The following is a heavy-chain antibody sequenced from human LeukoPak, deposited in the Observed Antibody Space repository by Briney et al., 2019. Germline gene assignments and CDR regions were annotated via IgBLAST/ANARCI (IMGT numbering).Heavy chain of an antibody. V-gene: IGHV3-21*01. D-gene: IGHD3-22*01. J-gene: IGHJ4*02. CDR3: ARGVSLYYYDSSGNYPLDY. Sequence: GGSLRLSCAASGFTFSSYSMNWVRQAPGKGLEWVSSIISSSSYIYYADSVKGRFTISRDNAKNSLYLQMNSLRAEDKAVYYCARGVSLYYYDSSGNYPLDYWGQGTLVTVSS. CDR1: GFTFSSYS. CDR2: IISSSSYI.